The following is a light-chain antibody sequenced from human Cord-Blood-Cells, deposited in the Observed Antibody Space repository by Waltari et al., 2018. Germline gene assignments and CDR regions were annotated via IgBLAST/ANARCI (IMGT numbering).Light chain of an antibody. CDR3: QQSYSTLFT. J-gene: IGKJ3*01. CDR2: AAS. V-gene: IGKV1-39*01. Sequence: DIQMTQSPSSLSASVGDRVTITSRASQSISSYVNWYQQKTGKAPKLLIYAASSLQSGVPSRFSGSGSGTDFTLTISSLQPEDFATYYCQQSYSTLFTFGPGTKVDIK. CDR1: QSISSY.